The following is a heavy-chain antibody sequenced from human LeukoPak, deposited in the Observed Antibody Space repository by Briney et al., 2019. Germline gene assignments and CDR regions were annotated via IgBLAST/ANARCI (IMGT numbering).Heavy chain of an antibody. Sequence: PPETLSLTCTVSGGSISTYYWSWIRQPPGKRLEWIGFIHYSGSTNYNPSLKSRVTVSLDTSKNHFSLKLSSVTAADTAVYYCATSIYTGSYNWFDPWGQGTLVTVSS. CDR3: ATSIYTGSYNWFDP. J-gene: IGHJ5*02. CDR2: IHYSGST. V-gene: IGHV4-59*01. CDR1: GGSISTYY. D-gene: IGHD1-26*01.